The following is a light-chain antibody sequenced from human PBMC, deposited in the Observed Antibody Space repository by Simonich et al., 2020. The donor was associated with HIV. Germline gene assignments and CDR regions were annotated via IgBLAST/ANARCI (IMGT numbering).Light chain of an antibody. CDR2: GAS. CDR3: QQSNNWPLT. Sequence: EIVMTQSPATLSVSPGERATLSCRASQSVSSNLAWYQQKPGQAPRLLIYGASTRANGIPARFSGSGSGTEFTLTISSMQSEDFAVYYCQQSNNWPLTFGPGTKVDIK. CDR1: QSVSSN. J-gene: IGKJ3*01. V-gene: IGKV3-15*01.